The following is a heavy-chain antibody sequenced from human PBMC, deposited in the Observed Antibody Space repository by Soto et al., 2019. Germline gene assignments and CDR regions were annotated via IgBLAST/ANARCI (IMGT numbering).Heavy chain of an antibody. V-gene: IGHV3-11*06. J-gene: IGHJ4*02. CDR3: ARCRHDDILTGYGENDY. CDR1: GFTFSDYY. D-gene: IGHD3-9*01. Sequence: TGGSLRLSCAASGFTFSDYYMSWIRQAPGKGLEWVSYISSSSSYTNYADSVKGRFTISRDNAKNSLYLQMNSLRAEDTAVYYCARCRHDDILTGYGENDYWGQGTLVTVSS. CDR2: ISSSSSYT.